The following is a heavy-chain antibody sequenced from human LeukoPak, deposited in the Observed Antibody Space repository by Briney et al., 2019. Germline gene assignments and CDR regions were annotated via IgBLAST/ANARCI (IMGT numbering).Heavy chain of an antibody. CDR1: GFTFSSYA. D-gene: IGHD5-12*01. Sequence: SGGSLRLSCAASGFTFSSYAMSWVRQAPGKGLEWVSGINWNGGSTGYADSVKGRFTISRDNAKNSLYLQMNSLRAEDTALYYCARGAYIVATRVSFDYWGQGTLVTVSS. J-gene: IGHJ4*02. CDR3: ARGAYIVATRVSFDY. V-gene: IGHV3-20*04. CDR2: INWNGGST.